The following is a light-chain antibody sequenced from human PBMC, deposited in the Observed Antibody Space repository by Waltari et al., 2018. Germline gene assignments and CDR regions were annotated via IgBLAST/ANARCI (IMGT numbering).Light chain of an antibody. CDR3: ATWDDSLGGFYV. V-gene: IGLV1-47*01. Sequence: QSVLTQSSPTSATPGQRVSISCSGTSSHIGSNSLYWYQHLPGAAPKCLIYASDQRPSGVPDRFSGSKSGTSASLAISGLRSEDEADYYCATWDDSLGGFYVFGTGSKVTVL. CDR2: ASD. CDR1: SSHIGSNS. J-gene: IGLJ1*01.